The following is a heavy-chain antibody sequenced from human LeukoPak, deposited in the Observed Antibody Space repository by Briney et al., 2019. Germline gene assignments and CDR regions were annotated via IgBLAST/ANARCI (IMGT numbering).Heavy chain of an antibody. CDR1: GASIITYY. Sequence: PSETLSLTCTVSGASIITYYWSWIRQPAGQGLEWIGRIYTCGSTNYNPSLKGRVTMSVDTSKNQFSLKMNSMTAADTAVYYCARDGGHCSGGTCYSVWIDPWGQGTLVTVSS. CDR2: IYTCGST. CDR3: ARDGGHCSGGTCYSVWIDP. J-gene: IGHJ5*02. D-gene: IGHD2-15*01. V-gene: IGHV4-4*07.